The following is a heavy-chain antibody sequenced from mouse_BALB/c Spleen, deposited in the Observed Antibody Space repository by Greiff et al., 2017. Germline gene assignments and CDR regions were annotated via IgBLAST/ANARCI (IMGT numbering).Heavy chain of an antibody. D-gene: IGHD2-10*01. CDR3: ARSYYGNYDYAMDY. Sequence: QVQLQQSGPELVKPGASVKISCKASGYTFTSYDINWVKQRPGQGLEWIGWIYPGDGSTKYNEKFKGKATLTADKSSSTAYMQLSSLTSENSAVYVCARSYYGNYDYAMDYWGQGTSVTVSS. V-gene: IGHV1S56*01. CDR2: IYPGDGST. CDR1: GYTFTSYD. J-gene: IGHJ4*01.